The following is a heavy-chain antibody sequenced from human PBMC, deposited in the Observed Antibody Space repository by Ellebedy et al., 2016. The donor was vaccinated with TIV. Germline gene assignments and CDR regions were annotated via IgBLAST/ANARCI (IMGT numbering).Heavy chain of an antibody. J-gene: IGHJ6*03. Sequence: MPSETLSLTCEVSGGSTSSYYWSWIRQPPGKGLEWIGSTYYRGSTNYNPSLGNRVTISDASKNQLSLKLSSVTAADTAVYYCARHGAGADMSYYCYYMDVWGKGTTVTVSS. D-gene: IGHD3-16*01. V-gene: IGHV4-59*08. CDR2: TYYRGST. CDR3: ARHGAGADMSYYCYYMDV. CDR1: GGSTSSYY.